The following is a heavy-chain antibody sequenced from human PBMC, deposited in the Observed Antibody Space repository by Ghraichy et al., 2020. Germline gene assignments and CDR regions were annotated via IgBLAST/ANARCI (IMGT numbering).Heavy chain of an antibody. V-gene: IGHV4-59*01. D-gene: IGHD1-26*01. CDR2: IYYSGST. Sequence: SETLSLTCTVSGGSLSSYYWSWIRQPPGKGLEWIAYIYYSGSTNYNPSLKSRVTTSVDTSKSQFSLKLTSVTAADTAVYYCARRVGATDYFDYWGQGTLVTVSS. CDR1: GGSLSSYY. CDR3: ARRVGATDYFDY. J-gene: IGHJ4*02.